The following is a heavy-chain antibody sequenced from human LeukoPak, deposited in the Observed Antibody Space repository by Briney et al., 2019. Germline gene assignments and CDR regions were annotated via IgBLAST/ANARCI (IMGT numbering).Heavy chain of an antibody. CDR3: ASGDAYDY. Sequence: GGSLRLSCAASGFTFSSYWMSWVRQEQGKGLEWVANIKQDGSEKYHVDSVKGRFTISRDNAKNSLYLQMNSLRAEDTAVYYCASGDAYDYWGQGTLVTVSS. CDR1: GFTFSSYW. J-gene: IGHJ4*02. CDR2: IKQDGSEK. D-gene: IGHD5-24*01. V-gene: IGHV3-7*01.